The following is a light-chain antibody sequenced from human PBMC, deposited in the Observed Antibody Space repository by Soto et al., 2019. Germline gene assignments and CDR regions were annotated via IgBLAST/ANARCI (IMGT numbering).Light chain of an antibody. J-gene: IGKJ1*01. CDR2: GAS. CDR1: QSIRYY. CDR3: QHHNSYSQT. V-gene: IGKV1-5*01. Sequence: DIQLTQSPPTLSSSVGDRVTISCVASQSIRYYLAWYQQMPGKAPKLLIYGASSLQSGVPSRFSGSGSGTEFTLTISSLQPDDFATYFCQHHNSYSQTFGQGTKVDIK.